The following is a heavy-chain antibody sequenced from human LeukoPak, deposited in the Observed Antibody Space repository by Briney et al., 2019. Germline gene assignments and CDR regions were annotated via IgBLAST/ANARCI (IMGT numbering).Heavy chain of an antibody. D-gene: IGHD6-13*01. CDR3: ARDHYSRNDY. CDR2: ISGSSTTI. V-gene: IGHV3-11*04. J-gene: IGHJ4*02. Sequence: GGSLRLSCAASGFTFSDYYMSWIRQAPGKGLEWVSYISGSSTTIYYADSVKGRFTISRDNAKNSLYLQMNSLRDEDTAVYYCARDHYSRNDYWGQGTLVTVSS. CDR1: GFTFSDYY.